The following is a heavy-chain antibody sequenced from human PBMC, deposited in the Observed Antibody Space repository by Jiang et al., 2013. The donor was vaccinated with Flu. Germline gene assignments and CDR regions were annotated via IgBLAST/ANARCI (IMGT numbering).Heavy chain of an antibody. CDR2: SSSSSYI. J-gene: IGHJ4*02. Sequence: SSSSSYIYYADSVKGRFTISRDNAKNSLYLQMNSLRAEDTAVYYCARDRPLNYYGSGNPLMGAPYYFDYWGQGTLVTVSS. CDR3: ARDRPLNYYGSGNPLMGAPYYFDY. D-gene: IGHD3-10*01. V-gene: IGHV3-21*01.